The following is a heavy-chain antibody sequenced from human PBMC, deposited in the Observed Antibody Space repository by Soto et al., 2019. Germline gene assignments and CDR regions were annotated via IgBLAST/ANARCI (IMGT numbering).Heavy chain of an antibody. D-gene: IGHD6-13*01. J-gene: IGHJ5*02. CDR3: ARVRGSSSNWFDP. CDR2: IIPILGIA. Sequence: SVKVSCKASGGTFSSYTISWVRQAPGQGLGWMGRIIPILGIANYAQKFQGRVTITADKSTSTAYMELSSLRSEDTAVYYCARVRGSSSNWFDPWGQGTLVTVSS. CDR1: GGTFSSYT. V-gene: IGHV1-69*02.